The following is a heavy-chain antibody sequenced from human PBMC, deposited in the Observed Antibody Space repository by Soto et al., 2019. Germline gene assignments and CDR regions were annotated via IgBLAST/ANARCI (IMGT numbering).Heavy chain of an antibody. Sequence: GGSLRLSCAASGFTFSSYAMHWVRQAPGKGLEWVAVISYDGSNKYYADSVKGRFTISRDNSKNTLYLQMNSLRAEDTAVYYCARVDERGYSSGQSGQFDYWGQGTLVTVSS. CDR3: ARVDERGYSSGQSGQFDY. V-gene: IGHV3-30-3*01. J-gene: IGHJ4*02. D-gene: IGHD5-18*01. CDR1: GFTFSSYA. CDR2: ISYDGSNK.